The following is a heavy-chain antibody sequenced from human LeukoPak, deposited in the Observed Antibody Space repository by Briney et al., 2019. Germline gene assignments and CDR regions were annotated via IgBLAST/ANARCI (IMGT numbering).Heavy chain of an antibody. D-gene: IGHD6-19*01. CDR2: INPNSGGT. J-gene: IGHJ6*02. Sequence: ALVKVSCKASGYTFTGYYMHWVRQAPGQGLEWMGRINPNSGGTNYAQKFQGRVTMTRDTSISTAYMELSRLRSDDTAVYYRAREPVSYYGMDVWGQGTTVTVSS. V-gene: IGHV1-2*06. CDR1: GYTFTGYY. CDR3: AREPVSYYGMDV.